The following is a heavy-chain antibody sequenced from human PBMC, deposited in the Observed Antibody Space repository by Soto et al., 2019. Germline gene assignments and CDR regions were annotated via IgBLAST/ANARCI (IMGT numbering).Heavy chain of an antibody. V-gene: IGHV5-51*01. CDR2: IYPGDSDT. D-gene: IGHD3-22*01. CDR3: ARQRENYDPQYYFDY. J-gene: IGHJ4*02. CDR1: GYSFTRYW. Sequence: GESLKISCKGSGYSFTRYWIGWVRQMPGKGLEWMGIIYPGDSDTRYSPSFQGQVTISADKSISTAYLQWSSLKASDTAMYYCARQRENYDPQYYFDYWGQGTLVTVSS.